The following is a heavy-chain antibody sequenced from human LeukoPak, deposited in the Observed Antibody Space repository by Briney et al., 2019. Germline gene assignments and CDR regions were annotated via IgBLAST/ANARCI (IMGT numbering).Heavy chain of an antibody. J-gene: IGHJ4*02. V-gene: IGHV4-34*01. CDR2: INHSGST. Sequence: PSETLSLTCAVYGGSFSGYYWSWIRQPPGKGLEWIGEINHSGSTNYNPSLKSRVTISVNTSKNQFSLKLSSVTAADTAVYYCASSPRSAAGDSDHWGQGTLVTVSS. CDR3: ASSPRSAAGDSDH. D-gene: IGHD6-13*01. CDR1: GGSFSGYY.